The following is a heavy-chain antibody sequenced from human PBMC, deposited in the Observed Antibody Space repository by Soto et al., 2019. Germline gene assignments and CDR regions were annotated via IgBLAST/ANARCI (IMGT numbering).Heavy chain of an antibody. J-gene: IGHJ6*03. V-gene: IGHV4-34*01. Sequence: QVQLQQWGAGLLKPSETLSLTCAVYGGSFSGYQWTWIRQTPWKGLEWTGEINDSGNIKYNPSLKCPVTILVGMAKKQISLKLSSVTATDTAVYYCTTVLILGFGELSRRGCYYYYMDVWGKGTTVIVSS. D-gene: IGHD3-10*01. CDR3: TTVLILGFGELSRRGCYYYYMDV. CDR2: INDSGNI. CDR1: GGSFSGYQ.